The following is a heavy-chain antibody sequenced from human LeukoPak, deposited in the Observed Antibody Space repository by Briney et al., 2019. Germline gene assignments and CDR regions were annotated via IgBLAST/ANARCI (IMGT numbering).Heavy chain of an antibody. CDR2: ISTTSDYI. D-gene: IGHD6-13*01. Sequence: PGGSLRLSCAASGFTFSGYSMNWVRQAPGKGLEWVSSISTTSDYIHYADSLKGRVAISRDNAKNSLYLQMNSLRAEDTAVYYCARGGIYSQGFDFWGHGSLVTVSS. CDR3: ARGGIYSQGFDF. V-gene: IGHV3-21*01. CDR1: GFTFSGYS. J-gene: IGHJ4*01.